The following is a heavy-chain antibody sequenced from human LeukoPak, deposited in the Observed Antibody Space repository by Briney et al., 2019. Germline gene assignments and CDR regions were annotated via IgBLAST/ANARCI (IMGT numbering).Heavy chain of an antibody. CDR2: IRYDGSNK. V-gene: IGHV3-30*02. CDR3: ANSADIVVVPAAIQGDY. Sequence: GGSLRLSCAASGFTFSSYGMHWVRQAPGKGLEWVAFIRYDGSNKYYADSVKGRFTISGDNSKNTLYLQMNSLRAEDTAVYYCANSADIVVVPAAIQGDYWGQGTLVTVSS. D-gene: IGHD2-2*02. CDR1: GFTFSSYG. J-gene: IGHJ4*02.